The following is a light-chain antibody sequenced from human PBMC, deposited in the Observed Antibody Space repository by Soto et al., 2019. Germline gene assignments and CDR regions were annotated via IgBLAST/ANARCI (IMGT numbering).Light chain of an antibody. CDR2: RTS. CDR1: QSVSSSY. CDR3: QEYGSN. J-gene: IGKJ4*01. Sequence: EIVLTQSPGTLSLSPGERATLSCRASQSVSSSYLAWYQQKPGQAPRLLIYRTSNRATGIPDRFSGSGSGADFTLTINRLEPEDFAVYYCQEYGSNFGGGTKVDIK. V-gene: IGKV3-20*01.